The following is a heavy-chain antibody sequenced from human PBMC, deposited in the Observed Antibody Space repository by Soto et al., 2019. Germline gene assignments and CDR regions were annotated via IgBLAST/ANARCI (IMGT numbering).Heavy chain of an antibody. V-gene: IGHV1-69*05. Sequence: SVKVSCKASGGTFSSYAISWVRQAPGQGLEWMGGIIPIFGTANYAQKFQGRVTMTTDTSTSTAYMELRSLRSDDTAVYYCARNQAKSIAVDYWGQGTLVTVSS. CDR1: GGTFSSYA. D-gene: IGHD6-6*01. CDR3: ARNQAKSIAVDY. CDR2: IIPIFGTA. J-gene: IGHJ4*02.